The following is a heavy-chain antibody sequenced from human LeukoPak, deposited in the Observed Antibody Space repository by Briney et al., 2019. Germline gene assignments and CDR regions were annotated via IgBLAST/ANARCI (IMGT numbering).Heavy chain of an antibody. CDR1: GYAFSGAY. Sequence: ASVKISCKASGYAFSGAYMHWVRQAPGKGLEWLGLVDPENGETEYAEKFQGRVTITADTSTDTAYMELSSLKSEDTAMYYCSNLPVSGTDYWGRGTLVIVSS. V-gene: IGHV1-69-2*01. D-gene: IGHD1/OR15-1a*01. CDR2: VDPENGET. J-gene: IGHJ4*02. CDR3: SNLPVSGTDY.